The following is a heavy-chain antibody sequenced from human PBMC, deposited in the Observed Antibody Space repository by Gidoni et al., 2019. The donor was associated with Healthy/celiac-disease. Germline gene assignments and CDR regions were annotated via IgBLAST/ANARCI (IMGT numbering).Heavy chain of an antibody. Sequence: QLQLQESGPGLVKPSETLSLTCTVSGGSISSSSYYWGWIRTPPGKGLEWIGSIDYSGSTYYNPSLKSRVTISVDTSKTQFSLKLSSVTAADTAVYYCARHLLGGVPATPRVPFDYWGQGTLVTVSS. CDR1: GGSISSSSYY. CDR3: ARHLLGGVPATPRVPFDY. J-gene: IGHJ4*02. D-gene: IGHD1-26*01. CDR2: IDYSGST. V-gene: IGHV4-39*01.